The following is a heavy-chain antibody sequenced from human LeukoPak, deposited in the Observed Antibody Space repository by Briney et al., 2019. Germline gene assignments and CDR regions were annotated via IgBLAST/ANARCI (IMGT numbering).Heavy chain of an antibody. CDR3: ARGVTFNDLLKGDVQYYYMDA. CDR1: GYTFTSYG. J-gene: IGHJ6*03. V-gene: IGHV1-18*01. D-gene: IGHD2-21*02. CDR2: ISAYNGNT. Sequence: GASVKVSCKASGYTFTSYGISWVRQAPGQGLEWMGWISAYNGNTNYAQKLQGRVTMTTDTSTSTAYMELRSLRSDDTAVYYCARGVTFNDLLKGDVQYYYMDAWGEGTTVTVTS.